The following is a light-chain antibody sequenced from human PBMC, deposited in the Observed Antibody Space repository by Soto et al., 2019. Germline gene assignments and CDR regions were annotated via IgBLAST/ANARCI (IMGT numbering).Light chain of an antibody. J-gene: IGKJ5*01. CDR3: QQLHGYPIT. V-gene: IGKV1-9*01. Sequence: DLQMTQSPSSLSASVGDRVTITCRASQGIDTSLAWYQQKPGKAPKLLIYAASNFQSGVPSRFSGSGSGTHFTLTISSLQPEDFATYYCQQLHGYPITFGQGTRLEIK. CDR2: AAS. CDR1: QGIDTS.